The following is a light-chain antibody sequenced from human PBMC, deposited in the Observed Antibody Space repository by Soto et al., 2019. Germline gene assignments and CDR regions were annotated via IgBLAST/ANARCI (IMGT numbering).Light chain of an antibody. V-gene: IGLV2-8*01. CDR2: EVS. CDR3: SSYAGSSSVV. Sequence: QSALTQPPSAAGSPGQSVTISCTGTSSDVGGYNYVSWYQQHPGKAPKLMIYEVSKRPSGVPDRYSGFKSGNTASLTVSGLQAEDEADYYCSSYAGSSSVVFGGGTKLTVL. CDR1: SSDVGGYNY. J-gene: IGLJ2*01.